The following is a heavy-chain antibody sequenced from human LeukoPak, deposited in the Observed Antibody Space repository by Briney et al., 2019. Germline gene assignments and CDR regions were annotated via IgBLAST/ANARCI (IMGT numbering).Heavy chain of an antibody. CDR3: ARASHDYGDYSHFDY. CDR2: IYHSGST. V-gene: IGHV4-4*02. CDR1: GGSISSSNW. Sequence: SETLSLTCAVSGGSISSSNWWRWVRQPPGKGLEWIGDIYHSGSTNYNPSLKSRVTIAVDKSKNQFSLKLSSVTAADTAVYYCARASHDYGDYSHFDYWGQGTLGTVSS. D-gene: IGHD4-17*01. J-gene: IGHJ4*02.